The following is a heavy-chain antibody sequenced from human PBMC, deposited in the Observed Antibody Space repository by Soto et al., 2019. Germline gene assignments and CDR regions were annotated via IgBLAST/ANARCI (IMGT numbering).Heavy chain of an antibody. D-gene: IGHD3-22*01. CDR1: WYRFSFFW. J-gene: IGHJ4*02. CDR3: ARDRLRGYDSSGFYS. Sequence: GAPVKVSCKASWYRFSFFWIKWVRQAPGQGLEWMGWINPSDGNRNFAQKFEDRVTMTTATSTNTVFLELRSLKSDDTAIYYCARDRLRGYDSSGFYSWGQGTMVTVSS. CDR2: INPSDGNR. V-gene: IGHV1-18*01.